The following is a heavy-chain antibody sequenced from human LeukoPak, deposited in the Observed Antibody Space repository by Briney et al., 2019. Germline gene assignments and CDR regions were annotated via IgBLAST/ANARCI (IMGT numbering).Heavy chain of an antibody. CDR2: ISSSSSYI. CDR1: GFTFSSYS. CDR3: ARSGERGDYYYYMDV. J-gene: IGHJ6*03. Sequence: GGSLRLSCAASGFTFSSYSMNWVRQAPGKGLEWVSSISSSSSYIYYADSVKGRFTISRDNAKNSLYLQMNSLRAEDTAVYYCARSGERGDYYYYMDVWGKGTTVTVSS. V-gene: IGHV3-21*01. D-gene: IGHD3-16*01.